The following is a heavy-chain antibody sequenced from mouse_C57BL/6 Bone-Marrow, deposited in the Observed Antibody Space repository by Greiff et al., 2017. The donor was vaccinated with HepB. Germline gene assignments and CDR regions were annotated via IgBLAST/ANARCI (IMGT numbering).Heavy chain of an antibody. Sequence: VQLQQPGAELVKPGASVKMSCKASGYTFTSYWITWVKQRPGQGLEWIGDIYPGSGSTNYNEKFKSKATLTVDTSSSTAYMQLSSLTSEDSAVYYCARQLRLRSEYYAMDYWGQGTSVTVSS. J-gene: IGHJ4*01. CDR2: IYPGSGST. D-gene: IGHD3-2*02. CDR1: GYTFTSYW. V-gene: IGHV1-55*01. CDR3: ARQLRLRSEYYAMDY.